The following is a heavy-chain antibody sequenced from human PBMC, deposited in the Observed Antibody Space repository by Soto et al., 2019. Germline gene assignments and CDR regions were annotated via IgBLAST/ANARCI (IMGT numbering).Heavy chain of an antibody. J-gene: IGHJ5*02. CDR1: GGSISSGGYY. D-gene: IGHD1-26*01. CDR3: AREVGRNWFDP. V-gene: IGHV4-31*03. Sequence: KTSETLSLTCTVSGGSISSGGYYWSWIRQHPGKGLEWIGYIYYSGSTYYNPSLKSRVTISVDTSKNQFSLKLSSVTAADTAVYYCAREVGRNWFDPWGQGTLVTAPQ. CDR2: IYYSGST.